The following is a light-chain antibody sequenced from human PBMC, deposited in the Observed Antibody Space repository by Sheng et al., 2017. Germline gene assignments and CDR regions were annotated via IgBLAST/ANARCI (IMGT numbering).Light chain of an antibody. J-gene: IGLJ2*01. CDR2: EVS. CDR1: SSDVGGHNS. Sequence: QSALTQPPSASGSLGQSVTISCTGTSSDVGGHNSVSWYQQHPGKTPKLLISEVSKRPSGVPDRFSGSKSGNTASLTVSGLQAEDEADYYCSSYAGGNGEVFGGGTKLTVL. V-gene: IGLV2-8*01. CDR3: SSYAGGNGEV.